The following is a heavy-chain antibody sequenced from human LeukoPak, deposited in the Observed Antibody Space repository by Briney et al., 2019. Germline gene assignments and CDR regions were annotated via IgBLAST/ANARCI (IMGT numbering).Heavy chain of an antibody. J-gene: IGHJ4*02. CDR1: GGSISGYH. V-gene: IGHV4-59*01. CDR2: ISYSGST. CDR3: ARGGDGYFDY. D-gene: IGHD5-24*01. Sequence: SETQSLTCTVSGGSISGYHWSWIRQPPGKRLEWIGYISYSGSTNYNPSLKGRVTISVDTSKNQFSLKLSSVTAADTAVYYCARGGDGYFDYWGQGTLVTVSS.